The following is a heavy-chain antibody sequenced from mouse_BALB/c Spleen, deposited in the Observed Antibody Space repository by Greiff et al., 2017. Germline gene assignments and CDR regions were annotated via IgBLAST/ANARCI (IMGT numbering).Heavy chain of an antibody. V-gene: IGHV5-6*01. Sequence: EVQLQESGGDLVKPGGSLKLSCAASGFTFSSYGMSWVRQTPDKRLEWVATISSGGSYTYYPDSVKGRFTISRDNAKNTLYLQMSSLKSEDTAMYYCATLYGNYDYAMDYWGQGTSVTVSS. CDR2: ISSGGSYT. J-gene: IGHJ4*01. D-gene: IGHD2-1*01. CDR1: GFTFSSYG. CDR3: ATLYGNYDYAMDY.